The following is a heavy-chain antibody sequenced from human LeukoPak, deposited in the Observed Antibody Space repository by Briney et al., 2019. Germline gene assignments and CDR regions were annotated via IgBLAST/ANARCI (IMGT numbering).Heavy chain of an antibody. CDR1: GFSFSTSG. CDR3: ARVGRGYSFNVYCFDY. Sequence: GGSLRLSCAASGFSFSTSGMSWVRQTPEKGLEWVSSISGSGSSIFYTDSVKGRFTISRDNSKNTLYLQMNNLRAQDTAVYYCARVGRGYSFNVYCFDYWGQGTLVTVSS. CDR2: ISGSGSSI. V-gene: IGHV3-23*01. J-gene: IGHJ4*02. D-gene: IGHD5-18*01.